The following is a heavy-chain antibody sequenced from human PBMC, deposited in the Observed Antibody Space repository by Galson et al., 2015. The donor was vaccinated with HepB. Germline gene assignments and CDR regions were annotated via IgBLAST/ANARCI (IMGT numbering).Heavy chain of an antibody. Sequence: SLRLSCAASGFTFNSYNVNWVRQAPGKGLEWVSFISSSSTYIYYADSVKGRFTISRDNAKNSLFLQMNSLRAEDTAVYYCARDTVIRGFDPWGQGTLVTVSS. V-gene: IGHV3-21*01. J-gene: IGHJ5*02. CDR3: ARDTVIRGFDP. CDR2: ISSSSTYI. CDR1: GFTFNSYN. D-gene: IGHD4-17*01.